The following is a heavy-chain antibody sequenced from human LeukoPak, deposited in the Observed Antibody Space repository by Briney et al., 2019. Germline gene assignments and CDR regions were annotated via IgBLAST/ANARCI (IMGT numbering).Heavy chain of an antibody. CDR1: GFTFSSHG. D-gene: IGHD1-14*01. V-gene: IGHV3-33*01. J-gene: IGHJ4*02. CDR2: IWYDGGKE. Sequence: GGSLRLSCAASGFTFSSHGMHWVRQAPGKGLEWVAIIWYDGGKEYYADSVKGRFTISRDNSKNTLYLQMNSLRAEDTAVYYCTRQTGGPFDYWGQGTLVTVSS. CDR3: TRQTGGPFDY.